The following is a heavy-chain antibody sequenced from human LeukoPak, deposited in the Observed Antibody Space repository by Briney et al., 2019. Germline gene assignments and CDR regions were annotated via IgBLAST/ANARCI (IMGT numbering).Heavy chain of an antibody. V-gene: IGHV4-4*07. CDR1: GGSISSYY. J-gene: IGHJ3*02. CDR2: IYSSGGT. Sequence: SETLSLTCTVSGGSISSYYWSWIRQPTGKGLEWIGRIYSSGGTNYNPSLKSRVTMSVDMSKNQFSLKLSSVTAADTAVYYCARGLGSAFDIWGQGTMVTVSS. D-gene: IGHD2-15*01. CDR3: ARGLGSAFDI.